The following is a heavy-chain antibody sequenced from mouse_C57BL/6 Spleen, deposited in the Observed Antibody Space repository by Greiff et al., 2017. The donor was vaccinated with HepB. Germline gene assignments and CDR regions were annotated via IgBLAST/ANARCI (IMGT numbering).Heavy chain of an antibody. CDR3: ARGSMMVTTDYAMDY. V-gene: IGHV1-52*01. D-gene: IGHD2-3*01. CDR1: GYTFTSYW. J-gene: IGHJ4*01. CDR2: IDPSDSET. Sequence: VQLQQPGAELVRPGSSVKLSCKASGYTFTSYWMHWVKQRPIQGLEWIGNIDPSDSETHYNQKFKDKATLTVDKSSSTAYMQLSSLTSEDSAVYYWARGSMMVTTDYAMDYWGQGTSVTVSS.